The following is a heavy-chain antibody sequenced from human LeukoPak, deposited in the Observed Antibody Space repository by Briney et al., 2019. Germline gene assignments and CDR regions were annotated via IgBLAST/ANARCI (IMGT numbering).Heavy chain of an antibody. CDR3: AGEYSGSHRFDY. CDR1: GVSVSSGGYS. Sequence: SQTLSLTCAVSGVSVSSGGYSWSWIRQPPGKGLQLIGYIFPSGNTYCNPSLNSRVTISVDTSKSQFSLELRSVSAADTAVYYCAGEYSGSHRFDYWGHGILVTVSS. V-gene: IGHV4-30-2*01. J-gene: IGHJ4*01. D-gene: IGHD5-12*01. CDR2: IFPSGNT.